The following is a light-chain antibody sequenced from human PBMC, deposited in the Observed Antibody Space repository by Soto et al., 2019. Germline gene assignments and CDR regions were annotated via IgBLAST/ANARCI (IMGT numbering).Light chain of an antibody. V-gene: IGKV3-15*01. Sequence: IVLTQFPAILSLSAGESATLSCRASQSVNSKLAWYQQKPGRAPRLLIYVASTRATGIQASFSGSGSGTEFTLTIRSLQFDDSAVYYCQQYNNWWTCGQGTKVDIK. CDR2: VAS. CDR3: QQYNNWWT. CDR1: QSVNSK. J-gene: IGKJ1*01.